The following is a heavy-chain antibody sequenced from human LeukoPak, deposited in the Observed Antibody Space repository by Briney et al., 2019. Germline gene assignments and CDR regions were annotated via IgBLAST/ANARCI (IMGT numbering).Heavy chain of an antibody. CDR3: ARVSGSYYWRYYFDY. CDR2: IRYDGSNK. D-gene: IGHD1-26*01. CDR1: GFTFSSYG. V-gene: IGHV3-30*02. Sequence: GGSLRLSCAASGFTFSSYGMHWVRQAPGKGLEWVAFIRYDGSNKYYADSVKGRFTISRDNAKNSLYLQMNSLRAEDTAVYYCARVSGSYYWRYYFDYWGQGTLVTVSS. J-gene: IGHJ4*02.